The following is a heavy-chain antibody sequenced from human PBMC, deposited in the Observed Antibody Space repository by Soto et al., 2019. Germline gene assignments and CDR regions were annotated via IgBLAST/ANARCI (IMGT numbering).Heavy chain of an antibody. Sequence: TLSLTCTVSGGSISSGGYYWSWTRQHPGKGLEWIGYIYYSGSTYYNPSLKSRVTISVDTSKNQFSLKLSSVTAADTAVYYCASDPGSGSKTGYWGQGTLVNV. CDR2: IYYSGST. CDR3: ASDPGSGSKTGY. V-gene: IGHV4-31*03. D-gene: IGHD3-10*01. CDR1: GGSISSGGYY. J-gene: IGHJ4*02.